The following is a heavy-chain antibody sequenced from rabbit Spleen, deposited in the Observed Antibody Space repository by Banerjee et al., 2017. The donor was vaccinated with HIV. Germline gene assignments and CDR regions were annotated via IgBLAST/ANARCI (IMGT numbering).Heavy chain of an antibody. V-gene: IGHV1S40*01. J-gene: IGHJ3*01. CDR3: ARGPFRCTNF. Sequence: QSLEESGGGLFQPGASLTLTCKASGFSLSNDYVMCWVRQAPGKGLEWIGCIDAGGGATYYASWVNGRFTITETSSTTVTLQLTSLTAADTATYFCARGPFRCTNFWGQGTLVTVS. CDR1: GFSLSNDYV. CDR2: IDAGGGAT.